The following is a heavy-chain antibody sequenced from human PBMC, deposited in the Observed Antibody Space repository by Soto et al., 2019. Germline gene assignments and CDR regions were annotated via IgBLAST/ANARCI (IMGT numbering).Heavy chain of an antibody. CDR1: GGTFSTST. V-gene: IGHV1-69*13. Sequence: GASVKVSCKASGGTFSTSTISWVRQAPGQGLEWMGGITPIFGTASFAQKFQGRVTITADESTSTAYMELSSLRSEDTAMYYCARDGTIYDSSGYYYLYWGQGTLVTVSS. CDR3: ARDGTIYDSSGYYYLY. CDR2: ITPIFGTA. J-gene: IGHJ4*02. D-gene: IGHD3-22*01.